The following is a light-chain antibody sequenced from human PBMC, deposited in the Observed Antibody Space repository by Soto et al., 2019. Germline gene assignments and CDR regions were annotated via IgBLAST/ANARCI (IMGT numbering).Light chain of an antibody. J-gene: IGLJ2*01. CDR2: EGS. CDR3: CSYAGSSPV. Sequence: QSVLTQPASVSGSPXXXXTISCTGTSSDVGSYNLVSWYQQHPGKAPKLMIYEGSKRPSGVSNRFSGSKSGNTASLTISGLQAEDEADYYCCSYAGSSPVFGGGTKVTVL. V-gene: IGLV2-23*01. CDR1: SSDVGSYNL.